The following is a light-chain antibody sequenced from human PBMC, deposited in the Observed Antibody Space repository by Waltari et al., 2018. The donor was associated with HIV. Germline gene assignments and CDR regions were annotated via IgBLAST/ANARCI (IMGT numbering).Light chain of an antibody. Sequence: QSALTPPPPASGSPGQSVTISSTGTSNDVGASAYVSWYQQHPGRAPKLLIYEVTKRPSGVPDRFSGSKSGNTASLTVSGLQAEDDGHYYCTSYVDNYVVFFGGGTKLTVL. V-gene: IGLV2-8*01. J-gene: IGLJ2*01. CDR1: SNDVGASAY. CDR2: EVT. CDR3: TSYVDNYVVF.